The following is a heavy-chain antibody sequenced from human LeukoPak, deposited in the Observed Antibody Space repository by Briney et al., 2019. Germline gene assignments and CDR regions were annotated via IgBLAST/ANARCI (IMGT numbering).Heavy chain of an antibody. D-gene: IGHD5-24*01. Sequence: SETLSLTCTVSGGSISSYYWSWIRQPPGKGLEWIGYIYYSGSTNYNPSLKSRVTISVDTSKNQFSLKLSSVTAADTALYYCAREGRDGYLSRGQGTLVTVSS. CDR3: AREGRDGYLS. CDR2: IYYSGST. J-gene: IGHJ4*02. V-gene: IGHV4-59*01. CDR1: GGSISSYY.